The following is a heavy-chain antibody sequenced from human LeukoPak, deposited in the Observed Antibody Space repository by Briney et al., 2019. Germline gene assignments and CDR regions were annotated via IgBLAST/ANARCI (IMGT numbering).Heavy chain of an antibody. CDR1: GFTFSDYY. Sequence: GSLRLSCAASGFTFSDYYMSWIRQPPGKGLEWIGEINHSGSTNYNPSLKSRVTISVDTSKNQFSLKLSSVTAADTAVYYCARVSFWSGYYAKEYDHYYYYMDVWGKGTTVTVSS. CDR3: ARVSFWSGYYAKEYDHYYYYMDV. CDR2: INHSGST. J-gene: IGHJ6*03. V-gene: IGHV4-34*01. D-gene: IGHD3-3*01.